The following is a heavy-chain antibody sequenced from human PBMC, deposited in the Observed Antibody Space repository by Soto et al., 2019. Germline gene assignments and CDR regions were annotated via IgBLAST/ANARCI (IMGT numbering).Heavy chain of an antibody. CDR1: GGSVSSGSYY. J-gene: IGHJ4*02. D-gene: IGHD3-9*01. V-gene: IGHV4-61*01. CDR3: ARASPNILTGLGD. CDR2: IYYSGST. Sequence: QVQLQESGPGLVKPSETLSLTCTVSGGSVSSGSYYWSWIRQPPGKGLEWIGYIYYSGSTYYNPSLKSRVTISVDTSKNQFSLKLSSVTAADTAVYYCARASPNILTGLGDWGQGTLVTVSS.